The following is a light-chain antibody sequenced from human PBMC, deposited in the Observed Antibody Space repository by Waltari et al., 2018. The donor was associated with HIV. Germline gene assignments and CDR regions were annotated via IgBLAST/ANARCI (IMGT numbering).Light chain of an antibody. V-gene: IGLV4-69*01. CDR3: QTWGSGIWV. Sequence: QRVLTQSPSASASLGASVTLTCTLSSDFSDYAIAWHQQHPEQGPRYLMKVYNDGSHYTGDGTPDRFSGSSSGAERYLIISRRQSEDETDYYCQTWGSGIWVFGGGTKLTVL. CDR1: SDFSDYA. J-gene: IGLJ3*02. CDR2: VYNDGSH.